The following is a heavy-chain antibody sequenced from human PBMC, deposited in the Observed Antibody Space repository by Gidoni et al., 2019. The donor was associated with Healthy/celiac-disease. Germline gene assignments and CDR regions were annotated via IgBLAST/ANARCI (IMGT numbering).Heavy chain of an antibody. Sequence: QVTLKESGPALVKPTQTLTLTCTFSGFSLSTSGLRVSWIRQPPGKALEWLARIDWDDDKFYSTSLKTRLTSSKDTSKNQVVLTMTNMDPVDTATYYCARINGVVAGKYYFDYWGQGTLVTVSS. V-gene: IGHV2-70*04. CDR3: ARINGVVAGKYYFDY. J-gene: IGHJ4*02. CDR2: IDWDDDK. CDR1: GFSLSTSGLR. D-gene: IGHD2-15*01.